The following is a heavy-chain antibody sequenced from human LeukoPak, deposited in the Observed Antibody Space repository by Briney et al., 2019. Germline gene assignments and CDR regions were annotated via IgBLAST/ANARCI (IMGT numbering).Heavy chain of an antibody. CDR2: ITTSGGST. J-gene: IGHJ3*02. Sequence: GGSLRLSCAASGFTFSSSAMIWVRQAPGKGLEWVSTITTSGGSTSFADSVKGRFTISRDNSKNTPYLQMNSLRAEDTAIYYCAKDRHLAIWGQGTMVTVSS. CDR3: AKDRHLAI. V-gene: IGHV3-23*01. CDR1: GFTFSSSA.